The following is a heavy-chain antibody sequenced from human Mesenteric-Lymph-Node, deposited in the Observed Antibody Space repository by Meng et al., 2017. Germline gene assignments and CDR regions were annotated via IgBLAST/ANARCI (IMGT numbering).Heavy chain of an antibody. Sequence: GGSLRLSCAASGFTFSDYYMSWIRQAPGKGLEWVSYISSSGSTIYYADSVKGRFTISRDNAKNSLYLQMNSLRAEDTAVYYCARDLSRGSDDAFDIWGQGTMVTVSS. V-gene: IGHV3-11*04. CDR3: ARDLSRGSDDAFDI. CDR1: GFTFSDYY. J-gene: IGHJ3*02. CDR2: ISSSGSTI. D-gene: IGHD3-10*01.